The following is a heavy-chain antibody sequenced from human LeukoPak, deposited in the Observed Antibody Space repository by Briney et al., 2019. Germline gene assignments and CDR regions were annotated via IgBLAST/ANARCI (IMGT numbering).Heavy chain of an antibody. CDR3: ARVKEAAAGRGNYMDV. D-gene: IGHD6-13*01. CDR1: GGSISSSSYY. J-gene: IGHJ6*03. Sequence: SETLSLTCTVSGGSISSSSYYWGWIRQPPGKGLEWIGSIYYSGSTYYNPSLKSRVTISVDTSKSQFSLKLSSVTAADTAVYYCARVKEAAAGRGNYMDVWGKGTTVTVSS. CDR2: IYYSGST. V-gene: IGHV4-39*07.